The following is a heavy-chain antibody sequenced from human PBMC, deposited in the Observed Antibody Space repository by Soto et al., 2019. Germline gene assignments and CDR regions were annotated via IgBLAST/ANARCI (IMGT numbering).Heavy chain of an antibody. CDR2: INAGNGNT. CDR3: TRSSDSSVDWFDP. V-gene: IGHV1-3*01. J-gene: IGHJ5*02. D-gene: IGHD6-19*01. Sequence: ASVKVSCKASGYTFTSYAIHWVRQAPGQRLEWMGWINAGNGNTKYSQKFQGRVTITRDTSASTAYMELSSLRSEDTAVYYCTRSSDSSVDWFDPWGQGTPVTVSS. CDR1: GYTFTSYA.